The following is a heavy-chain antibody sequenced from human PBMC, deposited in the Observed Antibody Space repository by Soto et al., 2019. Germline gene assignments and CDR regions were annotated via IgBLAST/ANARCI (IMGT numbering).Heavy chain of an antibody. CDR2: SIPIFGTA. CDR1: GGTFSSYS. CDR3: ARDGGRHSGGIDY. J-gene: IGHJ4*02. Sequence: QVQLVQSGAEVKKPGSSVKVSCKASGGTFSSYSINWVRQAPGQGLEWMGESIPIFGTANYAQKLQGRVTITADESTSTAYMELSSLRSADTAVYYGARDGGRHSGGIDYWGQGTLVTVSS. D-gene: IGHD1-26*01. V-gene: IGHV1-69*01.